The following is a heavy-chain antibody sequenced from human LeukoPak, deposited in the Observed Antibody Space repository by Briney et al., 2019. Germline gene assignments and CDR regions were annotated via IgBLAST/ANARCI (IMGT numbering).Heavy chain of an antibody. Sequence: SVKVSCKASGGTFSSYAISWVRQAPGQGLEWMGGIIPIFGTANYAQKFQGRVTITADESTSTAYMELSSLGSDDTAVYYCARGPPNWGYDYWGPGTLVTVSS. CDR1: GGTFSSYA. CDR2: IIPIFGTA. D-gene: IGHD7-27*01. CDR3: ARGPPNWGYDY. V-gene: IGHV1-69*13. J-gene: IGHJ4*02.